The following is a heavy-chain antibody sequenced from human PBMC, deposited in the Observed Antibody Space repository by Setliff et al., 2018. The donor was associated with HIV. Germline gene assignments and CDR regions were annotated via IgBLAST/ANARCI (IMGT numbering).Heavy chain of an antibody. Sequence: SETLSLTCTVSGGSISSHYWSWIRQPPGKGLEWIGSIYHSGDTYYMPSLQSRVTISVDMSKNQFSLNLNSVTAADTAVYYCARAVGASYATPYLDYWGRGTLVTVSS. D-gene: IGHD1-26*01. CDR3: ARAVGASYATPYLDY. CDR2: IYHSGDT. V-gene: IGHV4-4*08. J-gene: IGHJ4*02. CDR1: GGSISSHY.